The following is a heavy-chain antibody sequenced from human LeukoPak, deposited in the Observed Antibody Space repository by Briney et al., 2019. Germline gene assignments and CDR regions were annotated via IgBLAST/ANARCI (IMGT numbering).Heavy chain of an antibody. CDR2: IYWDDDK. CDR1: GGSISSYYW. J-gene: IGHJ4*02. D-gene: IGHD3-10*01. CDR3: AHQTFYGTEGYYFDY. V-gene: IGHV2-5*08. Sequence: TLSLTCTVSGGSISSYYWSWIRQPPGKALEWLALIYWDDDKRYSPSLKSRLTITKDTSKNQVVLTMTNMDPVDTATYYCAHQTFYGTEGYYFDYWGQGTLVTVSS.